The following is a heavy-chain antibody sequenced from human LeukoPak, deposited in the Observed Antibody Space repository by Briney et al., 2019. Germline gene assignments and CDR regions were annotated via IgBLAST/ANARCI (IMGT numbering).Heavy chain of an antibody. CDR2: LSSSSSSI. Sequence: GGSLRISCAASGFTFSTYYMNWVRQAPGKGLEWVSSLSSSSSSIYYADSVKGRFTISRDNAKNSLYLQMNSLRAEDTAVYYCARDQEVVGATNDAFDIWGQGTMVTVSS. CDR1: GFTFSTYY. V-gene: IGHV3-21*01. J-gene: IGHJ3*02. D-gene: IGHD1-26*01. CDR3: ARDQEVVGATNDAFDI.